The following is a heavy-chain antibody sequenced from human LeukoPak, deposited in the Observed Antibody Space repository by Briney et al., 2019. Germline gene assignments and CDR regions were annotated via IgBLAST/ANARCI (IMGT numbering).Heavy chain of an antibody. CDR1: GYTFTGYY. J-gene: IGHJ4*02. V-gene: IGHV1-2*02. Sequence: GASVKVSCKASGYTFTGYYMHWVRQAPGQGLEWMGWINPNSGGTNYAQKFQGRVTMTRDTSISTAYMELSRLRSDDTAVYYCARAGAYCGGDCYYKYFDYWGQGTLVTVSS. CDR3: ARAGAYCGGDCYYKYFDY. CDR2: INPNSGGT. D-gene: IGHD2-21*01.